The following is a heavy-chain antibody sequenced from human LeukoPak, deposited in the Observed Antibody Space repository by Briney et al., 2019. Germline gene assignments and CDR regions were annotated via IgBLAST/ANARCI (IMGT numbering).Heavy chain of an antibody. CDR2: IFQSGST. J-gene: IGHJ4*02. V-gene: IGHV4-4*02. Sequence: SETLSLTCVVSGGSINNNKWWSWVRQPPGKGLEWIGDIFQSGSTNYNPSLQSRVTISVDKSKNHFSLKLNSVTAADTAVYYCARVDILTSHFDSWGQGTLDTVSS. D-gene: IGHD3-9*01. CDR3: ARVDILTSHFDS. CDR1: GGSINNNKW.